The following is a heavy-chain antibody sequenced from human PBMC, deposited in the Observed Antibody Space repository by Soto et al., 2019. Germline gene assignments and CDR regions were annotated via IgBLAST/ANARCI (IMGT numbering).Heavy chain of an antibody. J-gene: IGHJ4*02. D-gene: IGHD6-19*01. CDR3: ARDKGGIAVADHYFDY. Sequence: ASVKVSCKASGGTFSSYAISWVRQAPGQGLEWMGGIIPIFGTANYAQKFQGRVTITADESTSTAYMELSSLRSEDTAVYYCARDKGGIAVADHYFDYWGQGTLVTVSS. CDR2: IIPIFGTA. CDR1: GGTFSSYA. V-gene: IGHV1-69*13.